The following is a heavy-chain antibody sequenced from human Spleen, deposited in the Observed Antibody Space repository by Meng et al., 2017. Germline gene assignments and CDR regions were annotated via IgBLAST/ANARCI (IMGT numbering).Heavy chain of an antibody. V-gene: IGHV4/OR15-8*02. J-gene: IGHJ4*02. CDR1: GGSFSSIDW. D-gene: IGHD6-19*01. Sequence: QVQLQRWGAGLLNPSETLSLTCGVSGGSFSSIDWWSWVRQPPGKGLEWIGEIYHGGDTNYNPSLKSRVTITIDRSKNQFSLKLSSVTAADTAVYYCASWIYSCGWQWGQGTLVTVSS. CDR3: ASWIYSCGWQ. CDR2: IYHGGDT.